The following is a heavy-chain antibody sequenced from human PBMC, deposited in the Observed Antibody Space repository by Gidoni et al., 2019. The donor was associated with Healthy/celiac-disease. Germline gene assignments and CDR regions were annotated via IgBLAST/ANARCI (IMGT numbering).Heavy chain of an antibody. CDR3: AREVYGSGSYPLYYYYGMDV. J-gene: IGHJ6*02. CDR1: GGTFSTYA. V-gene: IGHV1-69*01. Sequence: QAQRVQSGAAVKKPGSAVKVPCKASGGTFSTYAISCVRQAPGQGLEWMGGIIPIFGTANYAQKFQGRVTITADESTSTAYMELSSLRSEDTAVYYCAREVYGSGSYPLYYYYGMDVWGQGTTVTVSS. CDR2: IIPIFGTA. D-gene: IGHD3-10*01.